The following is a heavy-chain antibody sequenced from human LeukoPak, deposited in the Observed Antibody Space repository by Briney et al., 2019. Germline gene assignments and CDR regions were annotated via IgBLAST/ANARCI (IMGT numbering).Heavy chain of an antibody. CDR1: GFTFGDYA. Sequence: GRSLRLSCTASGFTFGDYAMSWVRQAPGKGLEWVGFIRSKAYGGTTEHAASVKGRFTISRDDSKSIAYLQMNSLKTEDTAVYYCTRAREGYDILTGYFLWGQGTLVTVSS. CDR3: TRAREGYDILTGYFL. J-gene: IGHJ4*02. CDR2: IRSKAYGGTT. V-gene: IGHV3-49*04. D-gene: IGHD3-9*01.